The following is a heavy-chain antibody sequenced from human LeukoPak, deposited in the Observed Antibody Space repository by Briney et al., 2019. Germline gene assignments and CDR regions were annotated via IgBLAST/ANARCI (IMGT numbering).Heavy chain of an antibody. CDR2: INPNSCGT. J-gene: IGHJ4*02. D-gene: IGHD1-26*01. Sequence: ASVKVSCKASGYTFTGYYMHWVRQAPGQGLEWMGWINPNSCGTKYAQKFQGRVTMTRDTSISTAYMELSRLRSDDTAVYYCARVEAYSGSHRPYDYWGQGTLVTVSS. V-gene: IGHV1-2*02. CDR3: ARVEAYSGSHRPYDY. CDR1: GYTFTGYY.